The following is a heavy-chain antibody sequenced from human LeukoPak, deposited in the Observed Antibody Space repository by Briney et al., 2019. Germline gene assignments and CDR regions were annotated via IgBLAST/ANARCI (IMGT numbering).Heavy chain of an antibody. CDR3: AREGYDILTGYLHAFDI. D-gene: IGHD3-9*01. Sequence: SETLSLTCTVSGGSISTYYWSWIRQPPGKGLEWIGYIYYSGSTNYNPSLKSRVTISVDTSKNQFSLKLSSVTAADTAVYYCAREGYDILTGYLHAFDIWGQGTMVTVSS. J-gene: IGHJ3*02. CDR2: IYYSGST. V-gene: IGHV4-59*01. CDR1: GGSISTYY.